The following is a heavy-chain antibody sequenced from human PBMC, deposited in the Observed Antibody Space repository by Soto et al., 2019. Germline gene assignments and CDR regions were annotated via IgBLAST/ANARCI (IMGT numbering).Heavy chain of an antibody. D-gene: IGHD6-13*01. Sequence: EVQLVESGGGLVKPGGSLRLSCAASGFTFSSYSMNWVRQAPGKGLEWVSSISSSSSYIYYADSVKGRFTVSRDNAKNSRYLQMNSLRAEDTAVYYCASGQQLAELDYWGQGTLVTVSS. V-gene: IGHV3-21*01. CDR1: GFTFSSYS. J-gene: IGHJ4*02. CDR3: ASGQQLAELDY. CDR2: ISSSSSYI.